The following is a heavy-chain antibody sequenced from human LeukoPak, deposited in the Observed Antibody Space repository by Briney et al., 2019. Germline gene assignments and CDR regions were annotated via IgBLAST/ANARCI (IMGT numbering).Heavy chain of an antibody. D-gene: IGHD3-10*01. V-gene: IGHV1-46*01. J-gene: IGHJ6*03. CDR1: GYTFTSYY. Sequence: GASVKVSCKASGYTFTSYYMHWVRQAPGQGLEWMGIINPSGGSTSYAQKFQGRVTMTRDTSTSTVYMELSSLRSEDTAVYHCASGRLTYYDGSGSYYPYYYYYMYVWGKGTTVTVSS. CDR2: INPSGGST. CDR3: ASGRLTYYDGSGSYYPYYYYYMYV.